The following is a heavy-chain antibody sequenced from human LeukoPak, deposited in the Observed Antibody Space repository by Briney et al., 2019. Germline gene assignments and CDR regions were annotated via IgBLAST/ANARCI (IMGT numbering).Heavy chain of an antibody. Sequence: GGSLRLSCAASGFTFSSYWMHWVRQAPGKGLVWVSRINSDGSSTSYADSVKGRFTISRDNAKNTLYLQMNSLRAEDTAVYYCASNYGSGSYYKYYYYGMDVWGKETTVTVSS. CDR3: ASNYGSGSYYKYYYYGMDV. V-gene: IGHV3-74*01. CDR2: INSDGSST. CDR1: GFTFSSYW. J-gene: IGHJ6*04. D-gene: IGHD3-10*01.